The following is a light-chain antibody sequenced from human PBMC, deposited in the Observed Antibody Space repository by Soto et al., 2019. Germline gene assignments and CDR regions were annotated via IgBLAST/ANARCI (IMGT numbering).Light chain of an antibody. CDR3: SSYTPSSTVV. Sequence: QSALTQPASVSGSPGQSITISCTGTSSDVGGYNYVSWYQQHPGEAPRVIIHDVSNRPSGISNRFSGSKSGNTAALTIFGLQAEEEADYYCSSYTPSSTVVFGGGTKVTVL. J-gene: IGLJ2*01. CDR2: DVS. V-gene: IGLV2-14*03. CDR1: SSDVGGYNY.